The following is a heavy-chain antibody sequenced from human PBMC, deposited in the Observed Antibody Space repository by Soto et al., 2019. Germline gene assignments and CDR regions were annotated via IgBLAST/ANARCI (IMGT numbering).Heavy chain of an antibody. CDR1: GITFSGFW. V-gene: IGHV3-74*01. J-gene: IGHJ4*02. Sequence: VPLVESGGGSVQPGGSLRLSCVASGITFSGFWMHWVRQVPGKGLVWVARVDSAGSGTSYADSVKGRFTISRDNAKNTLSLQMNSLRFEDTGVYYCATVFEHWGQGIPVTVSS. CDR2: VDSAGSGT. CDR3: ATVFEH.